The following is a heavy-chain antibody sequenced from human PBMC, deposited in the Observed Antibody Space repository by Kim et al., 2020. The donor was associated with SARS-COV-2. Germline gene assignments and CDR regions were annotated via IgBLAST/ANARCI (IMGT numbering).Heavy chain of an antibody. CDR3: AKDRVEGATPGGAFDY. CDR1: GFTFSTYA. V-gene: IGHV3-23*01. CDR2: FSGSSDNT. D-gene: IGHD1-26*01. J-gene: IGHJ4*02. Sequence: GGSLRLSCAASGFTFSTYAMSWVRQGPGKGLEWVSGFSGSSDNTYYVDFVKGRFTISRDNSKNRLYLQMNSLRAEDTAVYYCAKDRVEGATPGGAFDYWGQGALVTVSS.